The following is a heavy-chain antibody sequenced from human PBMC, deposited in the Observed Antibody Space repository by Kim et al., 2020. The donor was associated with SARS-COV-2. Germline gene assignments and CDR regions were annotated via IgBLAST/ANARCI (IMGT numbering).Heavy chain of an antibody. CDR2: MNPNSGNT. CDR1: GYTFTSYD. D-gene: IGHD2-21*01. J-gene: IGHJ6*03. V-gene: IGHV1-8*01. CDR3: ARGIRARLIFNYYYYMDV. Sequence: ASVKVSCKASGYTFTSYDINWVRQATGQGLEWMGWMNPNSGNTGYAQKFQGRVTMTRNTSISTAYMELSSLRSGDTAVYYCARGIRARLIFNYYYYMDVWGKGTPVTVSS.